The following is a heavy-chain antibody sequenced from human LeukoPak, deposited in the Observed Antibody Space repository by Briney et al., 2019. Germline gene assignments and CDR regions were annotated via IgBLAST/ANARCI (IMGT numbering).Heavy chain of an antibody. D-gene: IGHD2-15*01. CDR2: IYYSGST. V-gene: IGHV4-59*01. Sequence: SETLSLTCTVSGGSISSYYWSWIRQPPGKGLEWIGYIYYSGSTNYNPSLKRRVTISVDTSKNQFSLKLSSVTAADTAVYYCARVPVVVAATYYYYYGMDVWGQGTTVTVSS. CDR1: GGSISSYY. J-gene: IGHJ6*02. CDR3: ARVPVVVAATYYYYYGMDV.